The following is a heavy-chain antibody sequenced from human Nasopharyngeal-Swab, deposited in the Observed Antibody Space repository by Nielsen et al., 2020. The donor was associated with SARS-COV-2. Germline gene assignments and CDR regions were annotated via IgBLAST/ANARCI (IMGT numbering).Heavy chain of an antibody. CDR1: GYSFTSYW. Sequence: GKSLKISCKGSGYSFTSYWISWVRQMPGKGLEWMGRIDPSDSYTNYSPSFQGHVTISADKSISTAYLQWSSLKASDTAMYYCARHPTWRYSDSDPWGQGTLVTVSS. J-gene: IGHJ5*02. D-gene: IGHD3-9*01. V-gene: IGHV5-10-1*01. CDR2: IDPSDSYT. CDR3: ARHPTWRYSDSDP.